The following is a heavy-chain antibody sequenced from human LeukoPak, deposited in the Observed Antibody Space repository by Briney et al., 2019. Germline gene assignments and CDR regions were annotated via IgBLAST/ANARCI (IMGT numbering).Heavy chain of an antibody. CDR3: ATKSDIVATGFHNFDY. CDR1: GYTFTGYY. CDR2: INPNSGGT. J-gene: IGHJ4*02. D-gene: IGHD5-12*01. V-gene: IGHV1-2*02. Sequence: ASVTVSCKSSGYTFTGYYMHWVRPAPAQGLEWVGWINPNSGGTNKAQKFQGRVTMTRDTSISTAYMDLSRLRSDDTAVYYWATKSDIVATGFHNFDYWGQGTLVTVSS.